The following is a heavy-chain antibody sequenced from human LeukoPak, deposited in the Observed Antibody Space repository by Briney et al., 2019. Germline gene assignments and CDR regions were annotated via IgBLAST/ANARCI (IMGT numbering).Heavy chain of an antibody. CDR2: IYWNDDK. CDR3: AHMLNDYDSQVLYFQH. D-gene: IGHD3-22*01. Sequence: KSGPTLVNPTQTLTLTCTFSGFSLSTSGVGVGWIRQPPGKALEWLALIYWNDDKRYSPSLKSRLTITKDTSKNQVVLTMTNMDPVDTATYSCAHMLNDYDSQVLYFQHWGQGTLVTVSS. V-gene: IGHV2-5*01. J-gene: IGHJ1*01. CDR1: GFSLSTSGVG.